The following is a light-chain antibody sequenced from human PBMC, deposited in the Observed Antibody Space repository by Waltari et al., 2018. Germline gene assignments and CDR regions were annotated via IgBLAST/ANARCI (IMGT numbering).Light chain of an antibody. J-gene: IGLJ3*02. Sequence: SSVLTQAPSVSVAPGQTATVTCGGDNIGSSSVHWYQQKPGRAPVLDVYLDSDRPSGIPERFSGSKSGNAATLTISRVEAGDEADYYCHVWDANTVMFGGGTKLTVL. CDR2: LDS. CDR1: NIGSSS. V-gene: IGLV3-21*02. CDR3: HVWDANTVM.